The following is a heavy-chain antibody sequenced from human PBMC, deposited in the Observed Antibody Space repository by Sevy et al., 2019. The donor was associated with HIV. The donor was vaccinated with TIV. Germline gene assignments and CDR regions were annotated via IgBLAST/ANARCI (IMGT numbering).Heavy chain of an antibody. J-gene: IGHJ4*02. CDR2: IYPGDSDT. V-gene: IGHV5-51*01. CDR3: ARRPCGYSGKYFAY. Sequence: GESLKISCKGSGYSFIYFWIGWVRQMPGKGLEWMGIIYPGDSDTRYSPSFQGQVTISVDKSISTAYLQWSSLKASDTAVYYCARRPCGYSGKYFAYWGQGTLVTVSS. CDR1: GYSFIYFW. D-gene: IGHD5-12*01.